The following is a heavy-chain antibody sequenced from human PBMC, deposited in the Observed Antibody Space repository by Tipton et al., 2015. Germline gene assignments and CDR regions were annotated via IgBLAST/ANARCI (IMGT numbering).Heavy chain of an antibody. CDR2: ISHSGNT. J-gene: IGHJ4*01. V-gene: IGHV4-38-2*01. Sequence: TLSLTCAVSAYSISSDYYWGWIRQPPGKGLEWIGSISHSGNTYYNPSLKSRVTMSRDTSKNQFSLKLTSVTAADTAVYFCARAQGSAAPFVYSGHGPLVTLSS. CDR1: AYSISSDYY. CDR3: ARAQGSAAPFVY.